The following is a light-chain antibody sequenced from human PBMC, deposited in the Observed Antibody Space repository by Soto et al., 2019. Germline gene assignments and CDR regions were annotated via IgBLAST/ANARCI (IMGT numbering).Light chain of an antibody. CDR3: QRYSDYQYI. Sequence: DIQMTQSPSTLSASVGDRVTITCRASQSITTWLAWYQQKPWKAPKLLIYKATNLQSGVPSRFSGSGSGTEFSLTISRLQPDDFATYYCQRYSDYQYIFGQGTKLEIK. CDR1: QSITTW. V-gene: IGKV1-5*03. CDR2: KAT. J-gene: IGKJ2*01.